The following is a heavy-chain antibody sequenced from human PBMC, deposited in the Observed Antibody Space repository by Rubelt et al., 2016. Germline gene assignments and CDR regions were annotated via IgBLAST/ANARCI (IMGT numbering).Heavy chain of an antibody. J-gene: IGHJ6*02. V-gene: IGHV3-23*01. Sequence: GTTYYADSVKGRFTISRDNSKNTLYLQMNSLRAEDTAVYYCAKAAAGTSYYYYGLDVWGQGTTVTVSS. CDR2: GTT. D-gene: IGHD6-13*01. CDR3: AKAAAGTSYYYYGLDV.